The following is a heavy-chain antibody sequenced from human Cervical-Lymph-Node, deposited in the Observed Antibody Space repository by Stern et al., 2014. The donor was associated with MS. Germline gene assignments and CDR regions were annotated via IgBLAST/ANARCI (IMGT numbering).Heavy chain of an antibody. CDR2: FFSNDEK. CDR1: GFSLSNTRMR. Sequence: QVTLKESGPVLVKPTETLTLTCTVSGFSLSNTRMRVTWIRQPPGKALEWLAPFFSNDEKSYNTSLRSRLTISKDTSKSQVVLTMTNVDPVDTATYYCARMSAGSRYYYGLDVWGQGTTVIVSS. J-gene: IGHJ6*02. CDR3: ARMSAGSRYYYGLDV. V-gene: IGHV2-26*01. D-gene: IGHD3-10*01.